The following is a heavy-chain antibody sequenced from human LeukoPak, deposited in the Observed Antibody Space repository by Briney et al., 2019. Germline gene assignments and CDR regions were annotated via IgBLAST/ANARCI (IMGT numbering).Heavy chain of an antibody. CDR2: ISGSGGST. V-gene: IGHV3-23*01. Sequence: GGSLRLSSAASGFTFSSYAMSWVRQAPGKGLEWVSAISGSGGSTYYADSVKGRFTISRDNSKNTLYLQMNSLRAEDTAVYYCAKGQEYVWGSYRYTEGPYFDYWGQGTLVTVSS. D-gene: IGHD3-16*02. CDR3: AKGQEYVWGSYRYTEGPYFDY. CDR1: GFTFSSYA. J-gene: IGHJ4*02.